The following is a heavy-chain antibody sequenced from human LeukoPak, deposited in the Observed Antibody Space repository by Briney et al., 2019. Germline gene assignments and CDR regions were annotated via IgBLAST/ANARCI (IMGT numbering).Heavy chain of an antibody. Sequence: GGSLRLSCAASGFTFSTYVMHWVRQAPGKGLEWVSVIYPEGSTYYADSVKARFTISRDNSKGTLYLQMNSLRAEDTAVYYCARSGTRYCTGTSCRSYIDYWGQGTLVTVSS. CDR3: ARSGTRYCTGTSCRSYIDY. D-gene: IGHD2-2*01. CDR1: GFTFSTYV. CDR2: IYPEGST. J-gene: IGHJ4*02. V-gene: IGHV3-66*01.